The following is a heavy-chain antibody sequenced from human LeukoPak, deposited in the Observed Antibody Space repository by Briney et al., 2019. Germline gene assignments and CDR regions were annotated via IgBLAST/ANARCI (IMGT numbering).Heavy chain of an antibody. V-gene: IGHV5-51*01. J-gene: IGHJ6*03. CDR2: IYPGDSDT. D-gene: IGHD3-10*01. Sequence: GESLKISCKGSGYSFTSYWIGWVRQMPGKGLEWMGIIYPGDSDTRYSPSLQGQVTISADKSISTAYLQWSSLKASDTAMYYCARHPKVRGVRGYYYYMDVWGKGTTVTVSS. CDR3: ARHPKVRGVRGYYYYMDV. CDR1: GYSFTSYW.